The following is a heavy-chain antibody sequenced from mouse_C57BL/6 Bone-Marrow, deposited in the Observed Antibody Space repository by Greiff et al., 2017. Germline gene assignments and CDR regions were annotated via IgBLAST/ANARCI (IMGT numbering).Heavy chain of an antibody. CDR3: TRPTVVAPDY. CDR1: GYTFTDYE. D-gene: IGHD1-1*01. J-gene: IGHJ4*01. V-gene: IGHV1-15*01. Sequence: QVQLQQSGAELVRPGASVTLSCKASGYTFTDYEMHWVKQTPVHGLEWIGAIDPETGGTAYNQKFKGEAILTADKSSSTAYMELRSLTSEDSAVYYCTRPTVVAPDYWGQGTSVTVSS. CDR2: IDPETGGT.